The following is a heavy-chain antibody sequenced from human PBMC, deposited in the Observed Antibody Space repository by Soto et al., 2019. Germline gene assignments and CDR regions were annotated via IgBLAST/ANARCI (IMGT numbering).Heavy chain of an antibody. CDR3: AKGSAGSSPYSFDY. D-gene: IGHD6-13*01. J-gene: IGHJ4*02. CDR2: VTGGGGDT. Sequence: PGGSLRLSCAASGFTFSNYAMSWVRQAPGKGLEWFSAVTGGGGDTYYADSVKGRFTISRDNSDNTLYLQMNSLRAEDTAIYYCAKGSAGSSPYSFDYWGQGTLVTVS. V-gene: IGHV3-23*01. CDR1: GFTFSNYA.